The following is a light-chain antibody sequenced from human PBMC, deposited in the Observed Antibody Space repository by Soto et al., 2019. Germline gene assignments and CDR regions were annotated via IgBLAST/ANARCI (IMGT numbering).Light chain of an antibody. CDR3: QSYDSSNQGV. V-gene: IGLV6-57*03. CDR2: EDD. CDR1: SGDIVRNY. Sequence: NFMLTQPQSVSESPGKTVTISCTRSSGDIVRNYVQWYQQRPGSAPSAVIHEDDQRPSGVPDRFSGSVDRSSNSASLTISGLKTEDEADYYCQSYDSSNQGVFGGGTKLTVL. J-gene: IGLJ2*01.